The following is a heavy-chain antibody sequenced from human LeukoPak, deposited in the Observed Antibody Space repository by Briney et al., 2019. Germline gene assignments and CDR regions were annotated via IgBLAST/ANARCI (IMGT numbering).Heavy chain of an antibody. Sequence: GGSLSLSCAASGFTVSLSYMTGVRQPPGKGLEWVSLLYTGGKTNYADSVKGRFTISRDNSRNTVFLQMSSLRVEDTAVYYCATASRGYGAYESYYFDYWGLGTLVTVSS. V-gene: IGHV3-53*01. CDR3: ATASRGYGAYESYYFDY. CDR2: LYTGGKT. D-gene: IGHD5-12*01. CDR1: GFTVSLSY. J-gene: IGHJ4*02.